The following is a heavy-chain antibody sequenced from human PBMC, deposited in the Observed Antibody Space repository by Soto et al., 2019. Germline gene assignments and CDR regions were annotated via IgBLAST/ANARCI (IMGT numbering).Heavy chain of an antibody. J-gene: IGHJ4*02. CDR2: INHSGST. CDR3: ARGTQAAAGV. Sequence: SETLSLTCAVYGGSFNGYYWSWIRQPPGKGLEWIGEINHSGSTNYNPSLKSRVTISVDTSKNQFSLKLSSVTAADTAVYYCARGTQAAAGVWGQGTLVTAPQ. CDR1: GGSFNGYY. V-gene: IGHV4-34*01. D-gene: IGHD6-13*01.